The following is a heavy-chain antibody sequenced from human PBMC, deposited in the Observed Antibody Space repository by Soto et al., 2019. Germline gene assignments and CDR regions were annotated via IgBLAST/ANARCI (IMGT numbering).Heavy chain of an antibody. Sequence: QITLKESGPPLVKPTQTLTLTCTFSGFSLSSRGVSVGWIRQPPGKALEWLALIYWDDDKRYRPSLKSSLTIXXDTAKDQVVLTMTNMDPVDTATYYCARQVWFGELYWGQGTLVTVSS. CDR2: IYWDDDK. D-gene: IGHD3-10*01. J-gene: IGHJ4*02. CDR1: GFSLSSRGVS. CDR3: ARQVWFGELY. V-gene: IGHV2-5*02.